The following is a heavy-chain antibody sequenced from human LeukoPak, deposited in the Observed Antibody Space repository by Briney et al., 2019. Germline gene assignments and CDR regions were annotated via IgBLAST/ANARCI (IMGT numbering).Heavy chain of an antibody. CDR3: ARGLSSYCSGGSCYLGNWFDP. CDR1: GFTFSSYA. CDR2: ISGSGGST. J-gene: IGHJ5*02. Sequence: GGSLRLSCAASGFTFSSYAMSWVRQAPGKGLEWVSAISGSGGSTYYADSVKGRFTISRDNSKNTLYLQMNSLRAEDTAVYYCARGLSSYCSGGSCYLGNWFDPWGQGTLVTVSS. V-gene: IGHV3-23*01. D-gene: IGHD2-15*01.